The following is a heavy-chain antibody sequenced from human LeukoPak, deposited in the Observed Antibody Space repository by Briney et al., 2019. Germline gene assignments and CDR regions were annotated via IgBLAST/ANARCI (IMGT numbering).Heavy chain of an antibody. CDR2: ITFDGGNK. D-gene: IGHD5-24*01. V-gene: IGHV3-30*02. J-gene: IGHJ4*02. Sequence: GGSLRLSCAASGFNFNNFGMHWVRQAPGKGLEWVAIITFDGGNKYYIDSVQGRFTISRDNSKNTVYPQMDSLRPEDTAVYYCAKDKSYGSGIDHWGQGALVTVSS. CDR3: AKDKSYGSGIDH. CDR1: GFNFNNFG.